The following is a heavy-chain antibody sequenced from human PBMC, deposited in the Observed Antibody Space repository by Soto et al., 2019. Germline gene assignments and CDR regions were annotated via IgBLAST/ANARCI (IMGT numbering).Heavy chain of an antibody. J-gene: IGHJ6*02. CDR2: IIPIFGTA. V-gene: IGHV1-69*13. CDR3: ATVTKYYYYGMDV. Sequence: GASVKVSCKASGGTFSSYTISWVRQAPGQGLEWMGGIIPIFGTANYAQKFQGRVTITADESTSTAYMELSSLRSEDTAVYYCATVTKYYYYGMDVWGQGTTVTVSS. D-gene: IGHD4-4*01. CDR1: GGTFSSYT.